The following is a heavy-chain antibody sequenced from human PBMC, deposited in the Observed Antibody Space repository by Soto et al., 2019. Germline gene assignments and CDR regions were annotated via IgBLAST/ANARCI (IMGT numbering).Heavy chain of an antibody. CDR1: GYPFTHYG. CDR3: ARDQSFDRTYYYGIDV. V-gene: IGHV1-18*01. Sequence: GASVKVSCKSSGYPFTHYGITWIRQAPGQGLEWMGWISPFNGNTNYGQTLQGRVTLTTDTPTSTVFMELRSLTSDDTAVYYCARDQSFDRTYYYGIDVWGQGTTVTVSS. CDR2: ISPFNGNT. D-gene: IGHD3-16*01. J-gene: IGHJ6*02.